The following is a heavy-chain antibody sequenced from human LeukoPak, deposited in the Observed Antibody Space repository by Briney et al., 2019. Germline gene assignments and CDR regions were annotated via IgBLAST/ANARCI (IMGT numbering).Heavy chain of an antibody. J-gene: IGHJ4*02. CDR2: INPNSGGT. CDR1: GYTFTGYY. D-gene: IGHD6-6*01. Sequence: ASVKVSCKASGYTFTGYYMHWVRQAPGQGLEWMGWINPNSGGTNYAQKFQGWVTMTRDTPISTAYMELSRLRSDDTAVYYCARGQAARDPSFFDYWGQGTLVTVSS. CDR3: ARGQAARDPSFFDY. V-gene: IGHV1-2*04.